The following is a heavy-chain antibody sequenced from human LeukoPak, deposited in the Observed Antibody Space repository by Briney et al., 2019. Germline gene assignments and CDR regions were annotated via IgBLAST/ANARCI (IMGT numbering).Heavy chain of an antibody. CDR1: GFTFSNAW. CDR2: IKSKTDGGKT. CDR3: TTRQGDCSGGSCYTKVYAFDI. J-gene: IGHJ3*02. Sequence: AGGPLRLSCAASGFTFSNAWMSWVRQAPGKGLEWVGRIKSKTDGGKTDSATPVKGRFTISRDDSKNTLYVQMNSVRTEDTAVYYCTTRQGDCSGGSCYTKVYAFDIWGQGTMVTVSS. V-gene: IGHV3-15*01. D-gene: IGHD2-15*01.